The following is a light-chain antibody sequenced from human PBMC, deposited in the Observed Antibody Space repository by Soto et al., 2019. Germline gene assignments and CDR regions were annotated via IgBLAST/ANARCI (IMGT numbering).Light chain of an antibody. CDR1: QSLNSNY. Sequence: EIVMTQSPATLSVSPGERATLSCRASQSLNSNYLAWYQQKSGQAPRLLIYATSSRATDIPDRFIGYGSGTDFTLTISGLEPEDFAVYYCQQYNNWPPITFGQGTRLEIK. J-gene: IGKJ5*01. V-gene: IGKV3D-20*02. CDR2: ATS. CDR3: QQYNNWPPIT.